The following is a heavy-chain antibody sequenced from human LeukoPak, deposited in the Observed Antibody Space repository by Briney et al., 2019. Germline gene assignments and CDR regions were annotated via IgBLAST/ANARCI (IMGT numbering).Heavy chain of an antibody. CDR2: MNPNSGNT. J-gene: IGHJ5*02. CDR3: ARGDCSSTSCSWFDP. Sequence: VASVKVSCKASGYTFTSYDINWVRQATGQGLEWMGWMNPNSGNTGYAQKLQGRVTMTTDTSTSTAYMELRSLRSDDTAVYYCARGDCSSTSCSWFDPWGQGTLVTVSS. D-gene: IGHD2-2*01. V-gene: IGHV1-8*02. CDR1: GYTFTSYD.